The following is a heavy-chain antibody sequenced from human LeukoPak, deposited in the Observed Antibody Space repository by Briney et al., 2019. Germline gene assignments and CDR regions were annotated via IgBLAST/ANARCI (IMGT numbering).Heavy chain of an antibody. J-gene: IGHJ4*02. V-gene: IGHV3-21*04. Sequence: GGSLRLSCAASGFTFSSFSMNWVRQAPGKGLEWVSSISSSSSYIYYADSVKGRFTISRDNPKNTLYLQVNGLRTEDTAVYYCAKDRLLNCRGDCYIFDYWGQGTVVTVSS. CDR2: ISSSSSYI. CDR1: GFTFSSFS. CDR3: AKDRLLNCRGDCYIFDY. D-gene: IGHD2-21*02.